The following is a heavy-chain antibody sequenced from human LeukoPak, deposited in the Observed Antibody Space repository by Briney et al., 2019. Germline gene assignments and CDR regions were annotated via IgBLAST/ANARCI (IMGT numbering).Heavy chain of an antibody. CDR2: ISYEGSNE. Sequence: PGGSLRVSCAASGFSFRRFAMHWVRQAPGKGLEWLAVISYEGSNEYYADSVKGRFTISRDNSKKTLYLQMNSLTTDDTAVYYCASWRVEGYSYGYYFDYWGQGTLVTVSS. J-gene: IGHJ4*02. V-gene: IGHV3-30-3*01. CDR1: GFSFRRFA. CDR3: ASWRVEGYSYGYYFDY. D-gene: IGHD5-18*01.